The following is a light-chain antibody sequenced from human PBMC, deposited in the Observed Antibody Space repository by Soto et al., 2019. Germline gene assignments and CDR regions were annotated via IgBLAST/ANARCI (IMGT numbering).Light chain of an antibody. CDR3: QQRVT. V-gene: IGKV3-11*01. CDR2: DTS. CDR1: QSVSSY. Sequence: EIVLTQSPATRSLSPGERATLSCRASQSVSSYLAWYQQKPGQAPRLLIYDTSNRATGIPARFSGSGSGTDFTLTISSLEPDDFAVYYCQQRVTFGGGTKVEIK. J-gene: IGKJ4*01.